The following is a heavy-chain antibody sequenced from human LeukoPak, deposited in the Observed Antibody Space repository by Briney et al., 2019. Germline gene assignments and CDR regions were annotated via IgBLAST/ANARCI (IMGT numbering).Heavy chain of an antibody. CDR2: ISGSGGTT. D-gene: IGHD2-2*01. J-gene: IGHJ4*02. CDR1: RFTFSGST. Sequence: GGSLRLSCEASRFTFSGSTMSWVRQAPGKGLEWVSGISGSGGTTRHADSVKGRFTISRDNSKNTLYLQMNSLRAEDTAVYYCAKDRGIVVVPTLFDYWGQGTLVTVS. V-gene: IGHV3-23*01. CDR3: AKDRGIVVVPTLFDY.